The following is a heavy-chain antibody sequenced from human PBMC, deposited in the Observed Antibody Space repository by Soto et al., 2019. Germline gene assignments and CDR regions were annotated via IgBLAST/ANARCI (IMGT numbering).Heavy chain of an antibody. CDR1: GGSINNHY. D-gene: IGHD4-4*01. CDR3: TRANYFSHY. J-gene: IGHJ4*02. V-gene: IGHV4-59*11. CDR2: VYDNGIT. Sequence: QEQLQESGPGLVKPSETLALTCTVSGGSINNHYWSWIQQPPGKGLARLGSVYDNGITIYNPSLESRVTMSGAMYKNLVSLNLTSLTAADTAISVCTRANYFSHYWGQGTLVTVSS.